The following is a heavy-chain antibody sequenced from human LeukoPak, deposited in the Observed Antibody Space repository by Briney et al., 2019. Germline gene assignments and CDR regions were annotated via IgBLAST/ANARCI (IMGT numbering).Heavy chain of an antibody. Sequence: GGSLRLSCEASGFTVSSSYMIWVRQTPGKGLEWVSVIYSGGSTYSPDSLKGRFTLSRDISKNTLYLQMNSLRAEDTAIYYCAKDGGYFDYWGQGTLVTVSS. D-gene: IGHD3-16*01. CDR1: GFTVSSSY. CDR2: IYSGGST. CDR3: AKDGGYFDY. V-gene: IGHV3-53*01. J-gene: IGHJ4*02.